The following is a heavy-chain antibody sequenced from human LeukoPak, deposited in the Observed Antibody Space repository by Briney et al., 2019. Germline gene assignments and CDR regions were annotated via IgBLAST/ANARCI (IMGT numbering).Heavy chain of an antibody. D-gene: IGHD6-13*01. Sequence: GGSLRLSCAAYGFDFSSYTLGWVRQAPGKGLEWVSAINGGGTSTFYADSVRGRFTISRDNAKNTLYLQMNSLRIEDTAVYYCAAATAAAGASNGMDVWGQGTTVTVSS. CDR3: AAATAAAGASNGMDV. V-gene: IGHV3-23*01. CDR2: INGGGTST. CDR1: GFDFSSYT. J-gene: IGHJ6*02.